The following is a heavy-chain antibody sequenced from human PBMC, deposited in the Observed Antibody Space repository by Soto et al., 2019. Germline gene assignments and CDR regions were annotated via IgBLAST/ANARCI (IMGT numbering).Heavy chain of an antibody. V-gene: IGHV4-30-2*01. D-gene: IGHD2-2*01. J-gene: IGHJ3*02. Sequence: SETLSLTCAFSGGSSSSGGYSWSWIRQPPGKGLEWIGYIYHSGSTYYNPSLKSRVTISVDRSKNQFSLKLSSVTAADTAVYYCARGVPAARGAFDIWGQGTMVTVSS. CDR2: IYHSGST. CDR1: GGSSSSGGYS. CDR3: ARGVPAARGAFDI.